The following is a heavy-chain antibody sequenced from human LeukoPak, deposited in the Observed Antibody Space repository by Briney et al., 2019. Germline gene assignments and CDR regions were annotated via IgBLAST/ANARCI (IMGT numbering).Heavy chain of an antibody. Sequence: ASVKVSCKASGGTFRSYAISWVRQAPGQGLEWMGGIIPIFGTANYAQRFQGRVTITADKSTSIAYMELNSLRSEDTAVYYCARGVLYGDYGGGDGFVIWGQGTMVSVSS. CDR3: ARGVLYGDYGGGDGFVI. D-gene: IGHD4-17*01. J-gene: IGHJ3*02. CDR2: IIPIFGTA. V-gene: IGHV1-69*06. CDR1: GGTFRSYA.